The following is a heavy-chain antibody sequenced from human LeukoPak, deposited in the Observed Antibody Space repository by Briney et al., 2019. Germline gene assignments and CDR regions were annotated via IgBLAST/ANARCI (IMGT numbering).Heavy chain of an antibody. V-gene: IGHV1-69*02. CDR1: GGTFSSYT. CDR3: ASLDYYDSSGSRFFDY. Sequence: SVKVSCKASGGTFSSYTISWERQAPGQGLEWMGRIIPILGIANYAQKFQGRVTITADKSTSTAYMELSSLRSEDTAVYYCASLDYYDSSGSRFFDYWGQGTLVTVSS. CDR2: IIPILGIA. J-gene: IGHJ4*02. D-gene: IGHD3-22*01.